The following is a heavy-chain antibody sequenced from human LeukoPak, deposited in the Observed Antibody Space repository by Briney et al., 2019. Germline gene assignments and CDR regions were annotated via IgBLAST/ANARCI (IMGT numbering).Heavy chain of an antibody. CDR2: ISYVGQT. CDR3: ARLVYSDPNYFDY. J-gene: IGHJ4*02. Sequence: SETLSLTCTVSGGSIDNSNGYFWVWLRQPPGKGLEWIGSISYVGQTFYNSSLESRVTLSVVKSRNQFSLRLRSVTAADTAVFYCARLVYSDPNYFDYWGQGSLVTVSS. V-gene: IGHV4-39*01. CDR1: GGSIDNSNGYF. D-gene: IGHD1-26*01.